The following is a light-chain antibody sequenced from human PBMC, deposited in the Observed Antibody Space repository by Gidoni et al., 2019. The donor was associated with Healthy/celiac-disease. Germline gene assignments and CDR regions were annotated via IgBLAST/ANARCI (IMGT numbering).Light chain of an antibody. CDR2: AAS. CDR3: QQSYSTPQLT. V-gene: IGKV1-39*01. J-gene: IGKJ4*01. Sequence: DIQMTQSPSSLSASVGDRVTITCRASQSISSYLNWYQQKPGKAPKLLIYAASSLQRGVPSRFSGSVSGTDFTLTISSLQPEDFATDYCQQSYSTPQLTFXGXTKVEIK. CDR1: QSISSY.